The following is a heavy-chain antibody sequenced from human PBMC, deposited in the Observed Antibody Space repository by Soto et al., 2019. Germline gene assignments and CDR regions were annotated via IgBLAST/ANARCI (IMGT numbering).Heavy chain of an antibody. D-gene: IGHD3-10*01. J-gene: IGHJ4*02. Sequence: EVQLLESGGGLVQPGGSLRLSCAASGFTFSSYAMSWVRQAPGKGLEWVSAISGSGGTTYYADSVKGRFTVSRDNSKNTLYLQMNGLRAEDTAGYYCATTVVRGWRDDFWGQGTLVTESS. CDR3: ATTVVRGWRDDF. V-gene: IGHV3-23*01. CDR1: GFTFSSYA. CDR2: ISGSGGTT.